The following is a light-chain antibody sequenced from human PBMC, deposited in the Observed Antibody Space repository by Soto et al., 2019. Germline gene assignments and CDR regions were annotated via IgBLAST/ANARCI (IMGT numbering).Light chain of an antibody. CDR3: QQYGSSALT. Sequence: EIVLTQSRGTLSLSPGERATLSCRASQSVSSSYLAWYQQKPGQAPRLLIYGASSRATGIPDRFSGSGSGTDFTLTISRLEPEDFAVYYCQQYGSSALTFGPGTKVDIK. CDR2: GAS. CDR1: QSVSSSY. V-gene: IGKV3-20*01. J-gene: IGKJ3*01.